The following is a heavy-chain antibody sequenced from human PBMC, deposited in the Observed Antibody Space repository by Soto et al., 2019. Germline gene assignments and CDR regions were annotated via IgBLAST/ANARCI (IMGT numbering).Heavy chain of an antibody. CDR1: GFTFSSYA. CDR3: AKWHTYNYDSLAFSGFGC. J-gene: IGHJ4*02. Sequence: PGVSLRLSCVASGFTFSSYAMTWGRQAPGKGLEWVSTISGGDGSTSYADSVKGRFTISRDKSKNTLYLHMNSLRAYDTAAYYCAKWHTYNYDSLAFSGFGCWGQGTQVTVSS. V-gene: IGHV3-23*01. D-gene: IGHD3-16*01. CDR2: ISGGDGST.